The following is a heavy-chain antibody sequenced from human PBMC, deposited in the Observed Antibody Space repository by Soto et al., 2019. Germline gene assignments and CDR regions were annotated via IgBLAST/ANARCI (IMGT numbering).Heavy chain of an antibody. V-gene: IGHV4-34*01. CDR1: GGSFSGYY. CDR3: ARGSRPYSSSWYLGY. J-gene: IGHJ4*02. CDR2: INHSGST. Sequence: PSETLSLTCAVYGGSFSGYYWSWIRQPPGKGLEWIGEINHSGSTNYNPSLKSRVTISVDTSKNQFSLKLSSVTAADTAVYYCARGSRPYSSSWYLGYWGQGTLVTVSS. D-gene: IGHD6-13*01.